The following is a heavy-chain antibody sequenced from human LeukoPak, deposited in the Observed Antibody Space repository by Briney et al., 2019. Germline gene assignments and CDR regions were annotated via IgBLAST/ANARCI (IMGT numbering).Heavy chain of an antibody. CDR1: GVSISSYY. J-gene: IGHJ6*03. V-gene: IGHV4-59*01. D-gene: IGHD3-22*01. CDR2: IYCSGST. Sequence: AETLSLTCTVSGVSISSYYWSWIRQPPGKGLEWIWDIYCSGSTNYNASLKSRVTISVDTSKNQFSLKMSSVTAADTAVYYCARASFYYDSSGYPRYYMDVWGKGTTVTVSS. CDR3: ARASFYYDSSGYPRYYMDV.